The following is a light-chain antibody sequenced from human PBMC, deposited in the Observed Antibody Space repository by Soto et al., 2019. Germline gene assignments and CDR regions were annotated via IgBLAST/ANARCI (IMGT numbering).Light chain of an antibody. CDR1: QRINIY. J-gene: IGKJ5*01. Sequence: DIQMTQSPSSLPTSIGDRVTITCRASQRINIYLNWYRQKPGKAPELLIYSASNLQSGVPSRFSGSGSGTDFTLTISGLQSEDFATYYCQRSFSTPTFGQGTRLEIK. V-gene: IGKV1-39*01. CDR2: SAS. CDR3: QRSFSTPT.